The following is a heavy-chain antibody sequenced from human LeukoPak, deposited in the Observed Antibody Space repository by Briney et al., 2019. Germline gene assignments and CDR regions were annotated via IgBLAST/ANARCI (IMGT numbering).Heavy chain of an antibody. V-gene: IGHV3-30*18. CDR1: GFTLSNYG. CDR2: ISYDGSNK. D-gene: IGHD3-22*01. J-gene: IGHJ4*02. CDR3: AKEAFDSSGSSDY. Sequence: PAESLRLSCAVHGFTLSNYGMYWVRQAPGKGLEWVAVISYDGSNKDYADSVKGRFTISRDNSKNTQYLQMNSLRAEDTAVYYCAKEAFDSSGSSDYWGQGTLVTVSS.